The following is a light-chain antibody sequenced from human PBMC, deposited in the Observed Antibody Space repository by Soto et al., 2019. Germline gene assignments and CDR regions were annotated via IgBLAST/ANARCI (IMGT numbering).Light chain of an antibody. Sequence: QTVVTQPPSVSGAPGQRVTISCTGSSSNIGAGYDVHWYQQLPGTAPKLLIYGNSNRPSGVPDPFSGSKSGTSASLAITGLQAEDEADYYCQSYDSSLSGYVFGTGTQLTVL. CDR2: GNS. CDR3: QSYDSSLSGYV. V-gene: IGLV1-40*01. J-gene: IGLJ1*01. CDR1: SSNIGAGYD.